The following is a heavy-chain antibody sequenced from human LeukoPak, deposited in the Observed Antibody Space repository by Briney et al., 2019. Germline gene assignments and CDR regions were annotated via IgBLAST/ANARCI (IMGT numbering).Heavy chain of an antibody. V-gene: IGHV3-21*01. J-gene: IGHJ6*02. CDR1: GFTFSSYS. CDR3: ARPVVRGYNYYGMDV. D-gene: IGHD3-10*01. Sequence: GGSLRLSCAASGFTFSSYSMNWVRQAPGEGLEWVSSISSSSSYIYYADSVKGRFTISRDNAKNSLYLQMNSLRAEDTAVYYCARPVVRGYNYYGMDVWGQGTTVTVSS. CDR2: ISSSSSYI.